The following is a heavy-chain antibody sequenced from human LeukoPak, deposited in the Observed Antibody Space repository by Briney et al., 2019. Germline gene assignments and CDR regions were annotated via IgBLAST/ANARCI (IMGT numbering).Heavy chain of an antibody. CDR1: GYTFTGYY. CDR3: ARGELELRDY. Sequence: GASVKVSCKASGYTFTGYYMHWGRQAPGQGLEGMGWINPNSGVTNYAQKFPGRVTMTRGTSISTAYMELSRLRSDDTAVYYCARGELELRDYWGQGTLVTVSS. J-gene: IGHJ4*02. V-gene: IGHV1-2*02. CDR2: INPNSGVT. D-gene: IGHD1-7*01.